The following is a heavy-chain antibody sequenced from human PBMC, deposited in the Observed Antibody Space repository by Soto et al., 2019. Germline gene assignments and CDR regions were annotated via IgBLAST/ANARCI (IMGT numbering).Heavy chain of an antibody. D-gene: IGHD3-22*01. J-gene: IGHJ6*02. CDR1: GGSLSNYG. V-gene: IGHV1-69*12. Sequence: QVQLVQSGAEVKKPGSSVKVSCKASGGSLSNYGISWVRQAPGQGLEWMGAIIPVFGTPNYAQKFQDRVTNPADESTTTVYMEVRSLTSEDTAVYYCARGDATKIVVTTYYAMDVWGQGTTVTVSS. CDR2: IIPVFGTP. CDR3: ARGDATKIVVTTYYAMDV.